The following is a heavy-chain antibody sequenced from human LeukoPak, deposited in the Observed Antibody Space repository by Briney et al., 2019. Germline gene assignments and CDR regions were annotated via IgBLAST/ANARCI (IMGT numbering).Heavy chain of an antibody. Sequence: GGSLRLSCAASGLTFSSNGMHWVRQAPGKGLEWVAVISYDGSNKYYADSVKGRFTISRDNSKNSLYLQMNSLRAEDTALYYCAKDRAHSGFDAFDMWGQGTRVTVSS. J-gene: IGHJ3*02. CDR3: AKDRAHSGFDAFDM. V-gene: IGHV3-30*18. D-gene: IGHD6-13*01. CDR2: ISYDGSNK. CDR1: GLTFSSNG.